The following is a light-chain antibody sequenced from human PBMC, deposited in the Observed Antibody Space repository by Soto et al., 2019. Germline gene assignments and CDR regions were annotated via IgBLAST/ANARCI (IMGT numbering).Light chain of an antibody. J-gene: IGKJ1*01. CDR3: QHYNSYSEA. CDR2: KAS. CDR1: QSISIW. Sequence: DIQMTQSPSTLSSSVGDIFTITGGARQSISIWLAWYQQKPGKAPKLLIYKASTLKSGVPSRFSSSGSGTEFTLTISSLQPDDFATYYCQHYNSYSEAFGQGTRWIS. V-gene: IGKV1-5*03.